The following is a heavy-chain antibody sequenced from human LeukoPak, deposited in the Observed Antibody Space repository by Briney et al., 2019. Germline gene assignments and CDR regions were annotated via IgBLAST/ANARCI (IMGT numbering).Heavy chain of an antibody. CDR2: MNPNSGNT. CDR1: GYTFTSYD. Sequence: ASVKVSCTASGYTFTSYDVNWVRQATGQGLEWMGWMNPNSGNTGYAQKFQGRVTITRNTSITTAYMELSGLTSEDTAVYYCARVGTYENWYFDLWGRGTLVTVSS. V-gene: IGHV1-8*03. CDR3: ARVGTYENWYFDL. D-gene: IGHD5-12*01. J-gene: IGHJ2*01.